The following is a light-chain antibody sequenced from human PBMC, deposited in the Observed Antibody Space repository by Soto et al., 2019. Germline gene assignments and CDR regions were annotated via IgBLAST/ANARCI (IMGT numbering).Light chain of an antibody. CDR3: QQYNSWPRG. J-gene: IGKJ4*02. CDR1: QSINNK. V-gene: IGKV3-15*01. CDR2: DAS. Sequence: EIVMTQSPATLSVSPGERVTLSCRASQSINNKLAWYQQKPGQAPRLLIYDASIRATGIPARLSASGSGTEFTLANTSLLSEDVAESYCQQYNSWPRGFGGGTKVEI.